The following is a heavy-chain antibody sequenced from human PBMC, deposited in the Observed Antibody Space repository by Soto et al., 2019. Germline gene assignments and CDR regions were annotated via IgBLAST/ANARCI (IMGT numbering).Heavy chain of an antibody. V-gene: IGHV4-39*07. Sequence: PSETLSLTCTVSGGSISSSSYYWGWIRQPPGKGLEWIGSIYYSGSTYYKPSLKSRVTISVDTSKNQFSLKLSSVTAADTAVYYCAAGGGLPRYYWGQGTLVTVSS. J-gene: IGHJ4*02. CDR3: AAGGGLPRYY. CDR2: IYYSGST. CDR1: GGSISSSSYY. D-gene: IGHD5-12*01.